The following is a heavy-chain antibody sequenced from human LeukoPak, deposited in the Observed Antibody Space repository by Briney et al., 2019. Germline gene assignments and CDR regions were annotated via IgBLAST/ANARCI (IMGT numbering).Heavy chain of an antibody. Sequence: SETLSLTCAVYGGSFSGYYWSWIRQPPGKGLEWIGEINHSGSTNYNPSLKSRVTISVDTSKNQFSLKLSSVTAADTAVYHCARGYYYGRRFDYWGQETLVTVSS. V-gene: IGHV4-34*01. D-gene: IGHD3-10*01. CDR1: GGSFSGYY. CDR3: ARGYYYGRRFDY. CDR2: INHSGST. J-gene: IGHJ4*02.